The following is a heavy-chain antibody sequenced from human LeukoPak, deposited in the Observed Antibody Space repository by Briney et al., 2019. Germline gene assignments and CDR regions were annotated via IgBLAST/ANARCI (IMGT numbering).Heavy chain of an antibody. Sequence: PGGSLRLSCAASGFTFSNLGMHWVRKAQAKGLEGVALIWYDGSNKEYAESVKGRFTISRDNARSTLYLQMNSLRAEDTAVYYCATDGRSSGWYGFDYWGQGILVTVSS. CDR2: IWYDGSNK. V-gene: IGHV3-33*03. D-gene: IGHD6-19*01. CDR3: ATDGRSSGWYGFDY. CDR1: GFTFSNLG. J-gene: IGHJ4*02.